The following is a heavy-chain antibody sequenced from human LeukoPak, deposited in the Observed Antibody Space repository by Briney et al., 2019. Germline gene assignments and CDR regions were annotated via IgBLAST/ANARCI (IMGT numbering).Heavy chain of an antibody. CDR1: GCTFTTYA. CDR3: ARRDTATKYYGMDV. D-gene: IGHD5-18*01. CDR2: INGGNGNT. Sequence: GASVKVSCKASGCTFTTYAMHWVRQAPGQRLEWMRWINGGNGNTKYSQNFQGRVTITRDTSASTAYMELSSLRSEDTAVYYCARRDTATKYYGMDVWGQGTTVTVSS. J-gene: IGHJ6*02. V-gene: IGHV1-3*01.